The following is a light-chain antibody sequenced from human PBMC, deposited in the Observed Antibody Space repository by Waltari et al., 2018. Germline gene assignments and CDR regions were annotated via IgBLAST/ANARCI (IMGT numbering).Light chain of an antibody. CDR1: QSVSSY. Sequence: EIVLTQSPAPLSLSPGERTTLPCRASQSVSSYLAWYQQKPGQAPRLRIYDASNRATGIPSRFSGSGSGTDFTLTISSLEPEDFAVYYCQQRSNWPLTFGGGTKVEIK. J-gene: IGKJ4*01. CDR2: DAS. CDR3: QQRSNWPLT. V-gene: IGKV3-11*01.